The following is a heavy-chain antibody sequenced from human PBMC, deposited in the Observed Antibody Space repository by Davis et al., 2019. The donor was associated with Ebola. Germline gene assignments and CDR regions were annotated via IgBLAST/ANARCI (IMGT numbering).Heavy chain of an antibody. CDR3: ARELGGQSALNY. V-gene: IGHV4-34*01. CDR1: GGSFSGYF. D-gene: IGHD1-26*01. CDR2: INHSGST. Sequence: MPSETLSLTCAVYGGSFSGYFWSWIRQPLGKGLEWIGEINHSGSTNYKSSLKSRVTISIDTSKNQFSLKLSSVTAADTAVYYCARELGGQSALNYWGQGTLVTVSS. J-gene: IGHJ4*02.